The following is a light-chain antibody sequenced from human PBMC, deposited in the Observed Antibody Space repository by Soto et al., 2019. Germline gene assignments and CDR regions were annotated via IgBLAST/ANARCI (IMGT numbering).Light chain of an antibody. CDR2: AAS. CDR3: QQSYSTPRT. J-gene: IGKJ1*01. Sequence: DIQMTQSPSSLSASVGDRVTITCRASQSISSYLNWYQQKPGKAPKILIYAASSLQSGVPSRFSGSGSGTDFTLAISSLQPEDCATYYCQQSYSTPRTFGQGTKVEIK. CDR1: QSISSY. V-gene: IGKV1-39*01.